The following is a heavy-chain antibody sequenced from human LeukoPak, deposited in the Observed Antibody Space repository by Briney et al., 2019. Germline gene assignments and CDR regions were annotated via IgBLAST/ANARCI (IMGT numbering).Heavy chain of an antibody. CDR3: AKDDRGRYSYAYIRGAFDI. CDR1: GFTFSSYG. CDR2: ISYDGSNK. V-gene: IGHV3-30*18. Sequence: PGGSLRLSCAASGFTFSSYGMHWVRQAPGKGLEWVAVISYDGSNKYYADSVKGRFTISRDNSKNTLYLQMNSLRAEDTAVYYCAKDDRGRYSYAYIRGAFDIWGQGTMVTVSS. J-gene: IGHJ3*02. D-gene: IGHD5-18*01.